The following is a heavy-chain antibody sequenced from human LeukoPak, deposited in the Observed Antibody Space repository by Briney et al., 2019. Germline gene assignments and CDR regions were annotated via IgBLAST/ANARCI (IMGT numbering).Heavy chain of an antibody. CDR1: GGSFSGYY. V-gene: IGHV4-34*01. J-gene: IGHJ4*02. D-gene: IGHD5-18*01. CDR3: ARAGNTAMVEFDY. CDR2: INHSGTT. Sequence: SETLSLTCAVYGGSFSGYYWSWIRQPPGKGLEWIGEINHSGTTNYNPSLKSRVSISLDTSKIHFSLELSSVTAADTAVYHCARAGNTAMVEFDYWGQGTLVTVSS.